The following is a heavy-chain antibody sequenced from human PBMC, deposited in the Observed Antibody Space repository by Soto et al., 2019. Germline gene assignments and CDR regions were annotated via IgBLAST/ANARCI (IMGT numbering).Heavy chain of an antibody. J-gene: IGHJ6*02. Sequence: GASVKVSCKASGYTFTSYDINWVRQATGQGLEWMGWMNPNSGNTGYAQKFQGRVTMTRNTSISTAYMELSSLRSEDTAVYYCARDRLPGSGSLHDGMDVWGQGTTVTVSS. CDR3: ARDRLPGSGSLHDGMDV. CDR1: GYTFTSYD. CDR2: MNPNSGNT. V-gene: IGHV1-8*01. D-gene: IGHD3-10*01.